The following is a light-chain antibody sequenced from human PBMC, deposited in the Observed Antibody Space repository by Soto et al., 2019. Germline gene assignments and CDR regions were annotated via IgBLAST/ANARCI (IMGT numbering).Light chain of an antibody. V-gene: IGLV1-47*01. J-gene: IGLJ2*01. CDR1: SSNIAKNH. CDR2: KNN. Sequence: QSVLTQPPSASVAPGQKVTISCSGSSSNIAKNHVYWYQQLSGAAPKLLIYKNNQRPSGVPDRFSGSKSGTSASLAISGLRSEDEADYYCSSWDDRLASLVFGGGTKVTV. CDR3: SSWDDRLASLV.